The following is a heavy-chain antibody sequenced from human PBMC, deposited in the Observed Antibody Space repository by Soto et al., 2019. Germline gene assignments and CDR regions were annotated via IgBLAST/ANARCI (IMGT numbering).Heavy chain of an antibody. D-gene: IGHD3-3*01. Sequence: SGGSLRLSCAASGFTFSSYGMHWVRQAPGKGLEWVAVISYDGSNKYYADSVKGRFTISRDNSKNTLYLQMNSLRAEDTAVYYCAKDLGGDYDFWSGPLAGTPIYYYYGMDVWGQGTTVTVSS. V-gene: IGHV3-30*18. CDR3: AKDLGGDYDFWSGPLAGTPIYYYYGMDV. CDR2: ISYDGSNK. CDR1: GFTFSSYG. J-gene: IGHJ6*02.